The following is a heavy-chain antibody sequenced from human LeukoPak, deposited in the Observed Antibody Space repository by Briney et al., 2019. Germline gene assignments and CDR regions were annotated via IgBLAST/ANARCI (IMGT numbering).Heavy chain of an antibody. J-gene: IGHJ5*02. CDR3: ARVPCLTTTCDPRNWFDP. CDR1: GYSFADYY. D-gene: IGHD3-3*01. Sequence: ASVKVSCKGSGYSFADYYIHWVRQAPGQGLEWMGWINPNSGGTNYAQKFQGRVTMTGDTSISTAYMVLSSLRSDDTAVYYCARVPCLTTTCDPRNWFDPWGQGTLVTVSS. V-gene: IGHV1-2*02. CDR2: INPNSGGT.